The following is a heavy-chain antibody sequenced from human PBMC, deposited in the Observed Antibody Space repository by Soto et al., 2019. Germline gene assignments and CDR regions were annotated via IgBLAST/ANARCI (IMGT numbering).Heavy chain of an antibody. CDR2: IYTSGRT. J-gene: IGHJ5*02. D-gene: IGHD4-17*01. CDR3: ARGPQVTTWNWFDH. CDR1: GGSISSYY. V-gene: IGHV4-4*07. Sequence: ETLSLTCTVSGGSISSYYWSWIRQPAGKGLEWIGRIYTSGRTNYNPSLKSRVTMSVDTSKKQFSLKLSSVTAADTAVYYCARGPQVTTWNWFDHWGQGTLVTGS.